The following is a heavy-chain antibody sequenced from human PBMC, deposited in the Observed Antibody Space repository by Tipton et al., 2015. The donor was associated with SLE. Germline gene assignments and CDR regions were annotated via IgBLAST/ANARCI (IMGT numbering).Heavy chain of an antibody. D-gene: IGHD3-10*01. CDR3: ARPLFPYSNFYPMDV. CDR1: GFNFDNFN. V-gene: IGHV3-43*01. J-gene: IGHJ6*02. CDR2: ASWNEIDT. Sequence: GSLRLSCTSSGFNFDNFNMHWVRQRPGKGLKWVAFASWNEIDTFYADFVRDRFTISRDKAKNSLDLQMGFLQVDDSGLYFCARPLFPYSNFYPMDVWGQGTTVTVSS.